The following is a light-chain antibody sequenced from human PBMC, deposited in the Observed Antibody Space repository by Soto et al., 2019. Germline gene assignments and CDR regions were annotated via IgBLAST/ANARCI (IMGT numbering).Light chain of an antibody. CDR1: QNISPW. V-gene: IGKV1-5*03. Sequence: DIQMTQSPSTLSASVGDRVTITCRASQNISPWLAWYQQKPGKAPKILIYKASSLESGVPSRFSVSDSGTEFTLNISNLQPDDFATYYCQQYKTYFRTFGQGTKLEIK. CDR2: KAS. CDR3: QQYKTYFRT. J-gene: IGKJ2*01.